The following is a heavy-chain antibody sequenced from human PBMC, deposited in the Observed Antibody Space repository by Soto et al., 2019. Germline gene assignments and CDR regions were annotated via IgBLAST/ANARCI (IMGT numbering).Heavy chain of an antibody. CDR1: GGSFNAYY. D-gene: IGHD2-21*01. Sequence: SETLSLTCGVYGGSFNAYYWSWIRQPPGKGLEWIGEINHSGNTNYNSALKSRVTISVDTPKNQFSLNLTSVTAADMAVYYCARVVVGPTNWFDPWGQGTLVTVSS. CDR2: INHSGNT. V-gene: IGHV4-34*01. CDR3: ARVVVGPTNWFDP. J-gene: IGHJ5*02.